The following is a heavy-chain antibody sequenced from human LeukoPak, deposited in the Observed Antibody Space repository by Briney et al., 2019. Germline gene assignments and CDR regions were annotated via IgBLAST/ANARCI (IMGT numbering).Heavy chain of an antibody. Sequence: SETLSLTCAVTGGSLSGSYWSWIRQPPGKGLGWIGDVHENGRTYYNPSLKSRVAISVDTSKSQFSLRLGSVTAADTAIYYCARGLASGYPPIPFDYWGQGTLVTVSS. CDR2: VHENGRT. CDR1: GGSLSGSY. D-gene: IGHD3-3*01. J-gene: IGHJ4*02. V-gene: IGHV4-34*01. CDR3: ARGLASGYPPIPFDY.